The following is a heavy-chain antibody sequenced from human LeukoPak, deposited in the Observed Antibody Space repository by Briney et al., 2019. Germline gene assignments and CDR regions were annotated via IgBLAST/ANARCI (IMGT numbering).Heavy chain of an antibody. CDR1: GYSFTSYG. V-gene: IGHV1-69*05. CDR2: IIPIFGTA. CDR3: ARGPTLGYCSSTSCYTSFDY. Sequence: GASVKVSCKASGYSFTSYGIYWVRQAPGQGLEWMGGIIPIFGTANYAQKFQGRVTITTDESTSTAYMELSSLRSEDTAVYYCARGPTLGYCSSTSCYTSFDYWGQGTLVTVSS. J-gene: IGHJ4*02. D-gene: IGHD2-2*02.